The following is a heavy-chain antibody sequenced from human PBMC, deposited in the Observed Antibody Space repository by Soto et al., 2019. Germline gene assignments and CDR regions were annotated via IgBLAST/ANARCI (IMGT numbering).Heavy chain of an antibody. J-gene: IGHJ5*02. V-gene: IGHV3-7*01. CDR1: GLTFTTYW. CDR3: TRNRAKLDT. Sequence: EGQLVESGGGLVQPGGSLRLSCVASGLTFTTYWMTWVRQAPGKGLEWVANIKLDGSEKYYVDSVKGRFTISRADAENSLYLQMTNLIAEATAVYYCTRNRAKLDTWGQGTPVNVSS. CDR2: IKLDGSEK. D-gene: IGHD1-26*01.